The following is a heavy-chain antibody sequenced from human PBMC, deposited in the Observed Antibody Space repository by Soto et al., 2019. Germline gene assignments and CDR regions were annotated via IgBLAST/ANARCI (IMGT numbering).Heavy chain of an antibody. CDR2: VSPYDGYT. CDR1: GYTFSSYC. V-gene: IGHV1-18*01. J-gene: IGHJ6*02. CDR3: ARGGYYDSSGSRNYFYYGMNV. D-gene: IGHD3-22*01. Sequence: GASVKVSCKASGYTFSSYCINWVRQAPGQGLEWLGWVSPYDGYTNYAQILQGRVSMTTDTSTKTAYMEVRSLRSDDTAVYYCARGGYYDSSGSRNYFYYGMNVWG.